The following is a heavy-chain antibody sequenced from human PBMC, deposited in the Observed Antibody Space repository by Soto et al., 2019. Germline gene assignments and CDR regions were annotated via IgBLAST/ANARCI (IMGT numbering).Heavy chain of an antibody. V-gene: IGHV1-18*01. CDR1: GYTFASYA. CDR3: ARVLGQYYYDSSGYYYRSISDYYYYGMDV. J-gene: IGHJ6*02. D-gene: IGHD3-22*01. CDR2: ISAYNGNT. Sequence: GASVKVSCKASGYTFASYAISWMRQAPGQGLEWMGWISAYNGNTNYAQKLQGRVTMTTDTSTSTAYMELRSLRSDDTAVYYCARVLGQYYYDSSGYYYRSISDYYYYGMDVWG.